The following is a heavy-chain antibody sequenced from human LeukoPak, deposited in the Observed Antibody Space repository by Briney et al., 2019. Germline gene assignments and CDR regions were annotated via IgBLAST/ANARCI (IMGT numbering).Heavy chain of an antibody. D-gene: IGHD1-26*01. J-gene: IGHJ4*02. Sequence: ASVKVSCKASGYTFTNYGISWVRQAPGQGLEWMGWISAYNGYTDYAQKLQFRVTMTTDTSTSTAYMGLSSLRSEDTAVYYCATRRGVVGTRYYFDYWGQGTLVTVSS. CDR2: ISAYNGYT. CDR1: GYTFTNYG. V-gene: IGHV1-18*01. CDR3: ATRRGVVGTRYYFDY.